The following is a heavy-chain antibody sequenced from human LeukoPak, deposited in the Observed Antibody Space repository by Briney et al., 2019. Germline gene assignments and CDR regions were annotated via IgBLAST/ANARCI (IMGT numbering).Heavy chain of an antibody. Sequence: TGGSLRLSCAASGFTFSNSWMHWVRQVPGKGLVWVARINPGGSSITYADSVKGRFTISRDNAKNTLYLQMDSLRAEDTGVYYCARSNQADDYWGQGTLVTVSS. CDR1: GFTFSNSW. CDR2: INPGGSSI. CDR3: ARSNQADDY. D-gene: IGHD1-14*01. J-gene: IGHJ4*02. V-gene: IGHV3-74*01.